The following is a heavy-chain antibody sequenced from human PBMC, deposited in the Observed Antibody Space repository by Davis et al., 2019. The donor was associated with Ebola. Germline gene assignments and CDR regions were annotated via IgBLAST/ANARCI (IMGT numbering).Heavy chain of an antibody. CDR1: GFTFSDYE. Sequence: GESLKISCEASGFTFSDYEMNWVRQAPGKGLEWVSSIGNSGRTIYYADSVKGRFTISRDNAKNSLYLQMNSLRAEDTAVYYCARSDQWGQGTLVTVFS. V-gene: IGHV3-48*03. CDR2: IGNSGRTI. J-gene: IGHJ4*02. D-gene: IGHD2-21*01. CDR3: ARSDQ.